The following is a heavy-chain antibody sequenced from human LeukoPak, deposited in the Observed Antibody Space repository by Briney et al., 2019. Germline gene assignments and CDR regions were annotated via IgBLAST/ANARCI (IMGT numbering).Heavy chain of an antibody. D-gene: IGHD3-22*01. Sequence: GGSLRLSCAASGFTFSRYAMHWVRQAPGKGLEWVALISYDGSDKYYADSVKGRFTISRDNSKNTLYLQMNSLRAEDTAVYYCAKASAMIVVVSKHFDYWGQGTLVTVSS. CDR1: GFTFSRYA. CDR2: ISYDGSDK. CDR3: AKASAMIVVVSKHFDY. V-gene: IGHV3-30*04. J-gene: IGHJ4*02.